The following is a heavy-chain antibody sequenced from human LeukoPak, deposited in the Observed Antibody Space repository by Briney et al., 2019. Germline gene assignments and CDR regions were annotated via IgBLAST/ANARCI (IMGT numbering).Heavy chain of an antibody. V-gene: IGHV4-59*01. CDR2: IYYSGTT. J-gene: IGHJ6*02. Sequence: PSETLSLTCTVSGGSISSYYWSWIRQPPGQGLEWIAYIYYSGTTNYNPSLKSRVSISLDTSKKQFSLKLNSVTAADTAVYYCARTDYSYYNMDVWGQGTTVTVSS. CDR1: GGSISSYY. D-gene: IGHD2-21*01. CDR3: ARTDYSYYNMDV.